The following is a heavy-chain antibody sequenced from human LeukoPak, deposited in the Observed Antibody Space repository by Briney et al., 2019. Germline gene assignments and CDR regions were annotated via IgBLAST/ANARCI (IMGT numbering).Heavy chain of an antibody. J-gene: IGHJ4*02. CDR3: SRDVLTGEVDY. D-gene: IGHD7-27*01. CDR1: GFTFSSYG. V-gene: IGHV3-33*01. Sequence: GGSLRLPCAASGFTFSSYGMHWVRQAPGRGLEWVAVIDYDGSNKYYADSVKGRFTISRDNAKNSLYLQMNSLRAEDTAVYYCSRDVLTGEVDYWGQGTLVTVSS. CDR2: IDYDGSNK.